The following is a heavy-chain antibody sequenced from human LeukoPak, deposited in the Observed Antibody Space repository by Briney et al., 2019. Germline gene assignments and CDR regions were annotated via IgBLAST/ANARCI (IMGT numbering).Heavy chain of an antibody. D-gene: IGHD2-2*02. Sequence: ASVKVSCKASGYTFTGYYLHWVRQAPGQGVERMGWINPNSGGTHYAQKFQGRVTRTRDTSISTAYMELNRLRSDDTAVYYCARDPLGVVVPAAIRGPDYWGQGTLVTVSS. CDR3: ARDPLGVVVPAAIRGPDY. J-gene: IGHJ4*02. CDR2: INPNSGGT. CDR1: GYTFTGYY. V-gene: IGHV1-2*02.